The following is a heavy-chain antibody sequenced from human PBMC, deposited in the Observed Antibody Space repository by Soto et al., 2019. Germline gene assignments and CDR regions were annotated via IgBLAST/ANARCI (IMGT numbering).Heavy chain of an antibody. Sequence: ASVKVSCKASGYTFTGYYMHWVRQAPGQGLEWMGWINPNSGGTNYAQKFQGWVTMTRDTSISTAYMELSRLRSDDTAVCYCATVLRFPYGMDVWGQGTTVTVSS. D-gene: IGHD3-3*01. CDR1: GYTFTGYY. V-gene: IGHV1-2*04. CDR2: INPNSGGT. J-gene: IGHJ6*02. CDR3: ATVLRFPYGMDV.